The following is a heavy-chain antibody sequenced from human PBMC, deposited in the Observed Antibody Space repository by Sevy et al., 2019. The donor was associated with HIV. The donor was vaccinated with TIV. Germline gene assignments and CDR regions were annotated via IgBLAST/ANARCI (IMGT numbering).Heavy chain of an antibody. CDR1: GYNFAGFY. CDR3: ARGLGYCGSINCPHIY. J-gene: IGHJ4*02. D-gene: IGHD2-2*03. CDR2: TNPTSGET. Sequence: ASVKVSCKASGYNFAGFYINWVRQAPGQGLEWMGRTNPTSGETNYAQKFQGRVTMTRDTSISTTYMELSSLRSDDTDVYYCARGLGYCGSINCPHIYWGQGTLVTVSS. V-gene: IGHV1-2*02.